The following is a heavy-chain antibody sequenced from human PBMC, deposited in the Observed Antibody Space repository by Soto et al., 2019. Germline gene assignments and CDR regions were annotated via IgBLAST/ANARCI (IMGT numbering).Heavy chain of an antibody. Sequence: QVQLVESGGGVVQPGRSLRLSCEASGFTFSSYGMHWVRQAPGKGLEWVAVIWYGGSNKYYADSVNGRFTISRDNSKKTLYLQMNSLRAEDTSVYHCARGGYYDTSGYYSTSYYFDYWGQGTQVTVSS. V-gene: IGHV3-33*01. CDR1: GFTFSSYG. J-gene: IGHJ4*02. D-gene: IGHD3-22*01. CDR2: IWYGGSNK. CDR3: ARGGYYDTSGYYSTSYYFDY.